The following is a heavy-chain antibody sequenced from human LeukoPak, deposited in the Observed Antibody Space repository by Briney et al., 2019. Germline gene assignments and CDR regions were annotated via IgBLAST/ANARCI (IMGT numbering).Heavy chain of an antibody. CDR1: GFTFSRYE. D-gene: IGHD5-24*01. CDR3: ARAPLVLQYRWWFDP. J-gene: IGHJ5*02. V-gene: IGHV3-48*03. Sequence: GGSLRLSCAASGFTFSRYEMNWVRQAPGKGLEWISYISGSGDTIYYADSVKGRFTISRDNAKNSLYLQMNSLRAEDTAVYHCARAPLVLQYRWWFDPWGQGTLVTVSS. CDR2: ISGSGDTI.